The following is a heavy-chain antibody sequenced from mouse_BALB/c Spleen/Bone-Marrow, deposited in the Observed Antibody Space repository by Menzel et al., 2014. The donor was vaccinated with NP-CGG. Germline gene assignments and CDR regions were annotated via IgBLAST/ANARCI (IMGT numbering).Heavy chain of an antibody. Sequence: DVQLVESGGGLVKPGGSRKLSCAASGFTFSSFVMHWVHQAPEQGLEWVAWIYAGSGTIYYADTLKGRVTISRDKPKNTLFLQMTSLRSEDAATYYFARGTKALRYFDFWGPGTTVTVSS. CDR3: ARGTKALRYFDF. J-gene: IGHJ1*01. D-gene: IGHD3-3*01. CDR1: GFTFSSFV. CDR2: IYAGSGTI. V-gene: IGHV5-17*02.